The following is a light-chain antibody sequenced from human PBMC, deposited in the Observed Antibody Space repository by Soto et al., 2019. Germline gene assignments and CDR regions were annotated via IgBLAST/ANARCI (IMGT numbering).Light chain of an antibody. Sequence: EIVLTQSPGTLSLSPGERATLSCRASESVRGSNLVWYQQKPGQAPRLLIYGVSNRATGTPARFSGSGSGTDFSLTISRLEPEDFAAYYCQHYGRSLWTFGQGTKVEIK. CDR1: ESVRGSN. V-gene: IGKV3-20*01. J-gene: IGKJ1*01. CDR3: QHYGRSLWT. CDR2: GVS.